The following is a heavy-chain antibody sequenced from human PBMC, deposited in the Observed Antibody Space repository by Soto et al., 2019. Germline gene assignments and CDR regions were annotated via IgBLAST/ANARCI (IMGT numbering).Heavy chain of an antibody. Sequence: PGGSLRLSCAASGFTFSSYDMHWVRQGPGKGLEWVSAIGTAGDTNYAGSVKGRFTISRENAKNSLYLQMNSLRAGDTDIYFCARAIGPTLFDYWGQGTLVPVSS. CDR1: GFTFSSYD. D-gene: IGHD3-22*01. J-gene: IGHJ4*02. V-gene: IGHV3-13*04. CDR3: ARAIGPTLFDY. CDR2: IGTAGDT.